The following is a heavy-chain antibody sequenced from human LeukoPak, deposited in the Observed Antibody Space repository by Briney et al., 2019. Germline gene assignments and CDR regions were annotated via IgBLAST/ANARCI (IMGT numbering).Heavy chain of an antibody. D-gene: IGHD3-22*01. CDR3: AKTYYYDCSGYYPDAFDI. V-gene: IGHV1-69*05. CDR1: GGTFSIYA. CDR2: IIPIFGTA. J-gene: IGHJ3*02. Sequence: SVKLSCKASGGTFSIYAISWVRQAPGQGLEWMGSIIPIFGTANYEQKFQGRVTITTDESTSTAYIELSSLRSEETAVYYCAKTYYYDCSGYYPDAFDIWGQGTMVTVSS.